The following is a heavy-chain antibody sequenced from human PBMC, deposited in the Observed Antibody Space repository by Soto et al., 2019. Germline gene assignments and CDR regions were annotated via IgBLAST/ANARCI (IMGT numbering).Heavy chain of an antibody. Sequence: SVKVSCKASGFTFTSSAFQWVRQARGQRLEWIGWIAVGSGYTNYAQRFQDRVALTRDMSTATTYMELSRLTSEDTAIYYCAADATAWQQMVPSDYWGQGTLVTAPQ. V-gene: IGHV1-58*01. J-gene: IGHJ4*02. CDR3: AADATAWQQMVPSDY. CDR1: GFTFTSSA. CDR2: IAVGSGYT. D-gene: IGHD2-8*01.